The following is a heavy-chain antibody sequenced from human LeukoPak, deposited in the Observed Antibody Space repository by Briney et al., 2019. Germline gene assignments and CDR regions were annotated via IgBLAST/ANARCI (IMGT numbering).Heavy chain of an antibody. CDR3: ARRVVAPSQLDDY. J-gene: IGHJ4*02. CDR2: ISAYNGNS. Sequence: ASVKVSCKASGYTFGSYGVSWVRQAPGQGLEWMGWISAYNGNSNYAQKLQGRVTMTTDTSTSTAYMELRSLRSDDTAVYYCARRVVAPSQLDDYWGQGTLVTVSS. CDR1: GYTFGSYG. D-gene: IGHD3-22*01. V-gene: IGHV1-18*01.